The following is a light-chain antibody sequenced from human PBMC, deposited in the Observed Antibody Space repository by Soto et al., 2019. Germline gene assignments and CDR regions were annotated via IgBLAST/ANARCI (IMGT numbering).Light chain of an antibody. CDR1: RDVGSD. CDR3: LQDYGDSWT. V-gene: IGKV1-6*01. Sequence: IQMTQSPTSLSASVGEKIIITCRASRDVGSDVSWYQQKPGQAPKLLIYAASNLYTGVPSRFSGSRSGTEFTLTISSLQPEDFASYYCLQDYGDSWTFGQGSKVDIK. CDR2: AAS. J-gene: IGKJ1*01.